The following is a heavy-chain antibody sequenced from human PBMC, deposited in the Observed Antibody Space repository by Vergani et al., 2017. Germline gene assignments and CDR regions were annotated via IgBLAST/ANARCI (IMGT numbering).Heavy chain of an antibody. D-gene: IGHD2-2*01. J-gene: IGHJ5*02. V-gene: IGHV1-18*03. CDR2: ISAYNGNT. CDR1: GYTFTSYG. Sequence: QVQLVQSGAEVKKPGASVKVSCKASGYTFTSYGISWVRQAPGQGLEWMGWISAYNGNTNYAQKLQGRVTMTTDTSTSTAYMELRSLRSDDMAVYYCARYRQTDQLPQGGIGFDPWGQGTLVTVSS. CDR3: ARYRQTDQLPQGGIGFDP.